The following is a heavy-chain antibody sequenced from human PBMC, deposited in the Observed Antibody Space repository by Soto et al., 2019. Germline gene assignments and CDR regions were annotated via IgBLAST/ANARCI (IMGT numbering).Heavy chain of an antibody. V-gene: IGHV3-48*01. Sequence: EVQLVESGGGLVQPGGSLRLSCAASGFSISDCSMNWVRRAPGKGLEWISYISTNNDAIYYADSVKGRFTISRDNAKXXXXXXXXXXXXXXXXXYYCASVLGSRRSGSYPSYWGQGTLVTVSS. CDR2: ISTNNDAI. CDR1: GFSISDCS. D-gene: IGHD3-10*01. J-gene: IGHJ4*02. CDR3: ASVLGSRRSGSYPSY.